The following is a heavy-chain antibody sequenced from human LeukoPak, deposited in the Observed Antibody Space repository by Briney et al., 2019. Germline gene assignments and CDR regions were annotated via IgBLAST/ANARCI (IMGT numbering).Heavy chain of an antibody. CDR3: ARDRSNGDYAFDY. CDR1: GFTFSSYS. Sequence: PGGSLRLSCAASGFTFSSYSMNWVRQAPGKGLEWVSSISSYSSYIYYADSVKGRFTISRDNAKNPLYLQMNSLRAEDTAVYYCARDRSNGDYAFDYWGQGALVTVSS. D-gene: IGHD4-17*01. J-gene: IGHJ4*02. CDR2: ISSYSSYI. V-gene: IGHV3-21*01.